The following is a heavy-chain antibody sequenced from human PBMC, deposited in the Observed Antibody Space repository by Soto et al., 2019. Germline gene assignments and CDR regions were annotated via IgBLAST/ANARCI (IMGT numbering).Heavy chain of an antibody. J-gene: IGHJ6*03. Sequence: QVQLVQSGAEVKKPGSSVKGSCKASGGTFSSYTISWVRQAPGQGLEWMGRIIPILGIANYAQKFQGRVTITADKSTSTAYMELSSLRSEDTAVYYCARVRHCSGGSCPEHYYMDVWGKGTTVTVSS. CDR2: IIPILGIA. CDR1: GGTFSSYT. V-gene: IGHV1-69*02. D-gene: IGHD2-15*01. CDR3: ARVRHCSGGSCPEHYYMDV.